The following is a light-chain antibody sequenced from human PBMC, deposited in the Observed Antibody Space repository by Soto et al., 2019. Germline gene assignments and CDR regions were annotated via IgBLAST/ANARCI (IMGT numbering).Light chain of an antibody. CDR3: QQRSNWPPLT. Sequence: IVLTQSRAALSLSPGERATLPCRASQSVSSYLAWYQQKPGQAPRLLIYDASNRATGIPARFSGSGSGTDFTLTISSLEPEDFAVYYCQQRSNWPPLTFGGGTKV. J-gene: IGKJ4*01. V-gene: IGKV3-11*01. CDR2: DAS. CDR1: QSVSSY.